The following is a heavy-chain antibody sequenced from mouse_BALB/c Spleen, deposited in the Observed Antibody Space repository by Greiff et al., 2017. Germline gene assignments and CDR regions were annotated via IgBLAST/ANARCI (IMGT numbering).Heavy chain of an antibody. CDR1: GYSITSGYY. CDR3: ARSPLYYGNYVDWYFDV. D-gene: IGHD2-1*01. Sequence: DVQLQESGPGLVKPSQSLSLTCSVTGYSITSGYYWNWIRQFPGNKLEWMGYISYDGSNNYNPSLKNRISITRDTSKNQFFLKLNSVTTEDTATYYCARSPLYYGNYVDWYFDVWGAGTTVTVSS. CDR2: ISYDGSN. J-gene: IGHJ1*01. V-gene: IGHV3-6*02.